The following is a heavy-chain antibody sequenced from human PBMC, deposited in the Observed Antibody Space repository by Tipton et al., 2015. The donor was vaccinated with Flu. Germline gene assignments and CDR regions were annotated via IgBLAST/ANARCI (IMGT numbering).Heavy chain of an antibody. D-gene: IGHD2-15*01. J-gene: IGHJ4*02. CDR2: IYFTGST. CDR3: ARGGGSPSY. CDR1: GGSISSHY. V-gene: IGHV4-59*11. Sequence: LRLSCTVSGGSISSHYWSWIRQPPGKGLEWIGYIYFTGSTNYNPSLKSRVTISVDMSKNQFSLKLTSVTAADMAVYYCARGGGSPSYWGQGTLVTVSS.